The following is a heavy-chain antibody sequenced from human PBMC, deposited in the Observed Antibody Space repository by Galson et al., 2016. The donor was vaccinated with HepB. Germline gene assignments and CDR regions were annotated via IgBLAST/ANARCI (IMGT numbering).Heavy chain of an antibody. D-gene: IGHD4-23*01. V-gene: IGHV4-61*05. J-gene: IGHJ4*02. CDR3: ARQGRGNSFSFDY. CDR2: IYYSGST. CDR1: GGSISSHPYY. Sequence: SETLSLTCTVSGGSISSHPYYWGWVRQPPGKGLEWIGYIYYSGSTNYNPSLKSRVTISVDTSKNQFSLKLSSVTAAATALYYCARQGRGNSFSFDYWGQGTLVTVSS.